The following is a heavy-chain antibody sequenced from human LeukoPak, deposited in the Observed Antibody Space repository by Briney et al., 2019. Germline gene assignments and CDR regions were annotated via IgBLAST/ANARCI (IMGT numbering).Heavy chain of an antibody. V-gene: IGHV1-2*02. CDR2: INPNSGGT. J-gene: IGHJ4*02. CDR3: ARDSRERGPPDY. CDR1: GYTFTGYY. D-gene: IGHD1-26*01. Sequence: ASVKASCKASGYTFTGYYMHWVRQAPGQGLEWMGWINPNSGGTNYAQKFQGRVTMTRDTSISTAYMELSRLRSDDTAVYYCARDSRERGPPDYWGQGTLVTVSS.